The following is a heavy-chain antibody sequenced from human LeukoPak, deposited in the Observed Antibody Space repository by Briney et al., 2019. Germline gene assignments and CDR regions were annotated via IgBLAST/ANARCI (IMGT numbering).Heavy chain of an antibody. J-gene: IGHJ4*02. D-gene: IGHD2-15*01. CDR1: GFIFSGYS. CDR3: AKVRVGTAHFDY. CDR2: ISGSSSNI. Sequence: PGGSLRLSCAASGFIFSGYSMNWVRQAPGKGLEWISYISGSSSNIEHADSVKGRFTISRDNAKNSLYLQMNSLRAEDTAVYYCAKVRVGTAHFDYWGQGTLVTVSS. V-gene: IGHV3-48*01.